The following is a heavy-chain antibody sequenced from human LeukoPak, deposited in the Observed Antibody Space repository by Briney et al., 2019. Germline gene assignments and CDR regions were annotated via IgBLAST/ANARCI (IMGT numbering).Heavy chain of an antibody. Sequence: GGSLRLSCAVSGFPFSIYEMNWVRQAPGKGLEWVSNIHSSGTIKYYADSVKGRFSISRDNAKSSLCLQMNSLRVEDTAVYYCALLAVASDFDYWGQGALVTVSS. CDR3: ALLAVASDFDY. J-gene: IGHJ4*02. V-gene: IGHV3-48*03. CDR1: GFPFSIYE. CDR2: IHSSGTIK. D-gene: IGHD6-19*01.